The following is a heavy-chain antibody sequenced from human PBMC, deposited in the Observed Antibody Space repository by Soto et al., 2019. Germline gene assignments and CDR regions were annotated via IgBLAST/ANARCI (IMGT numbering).Heavy chain of an antibody. CDR3: AKGYDFWSGYYYYYYMDV. CDR2: ISGSGGST. D-gene: IGHD3-3*01. Sequence: PGGSLRLSCAASGFTFSSYAMSWVRQAPGKGLEWVSAISGSGGSTYYADSVKGRFTISRDNSKNTLYLQMNSLRAEDTAVYYCAKGYDFWSGYYYYYYMDVWGKGTTVTVSS. CDR1: GFTFSSYA. J-gene: IGHJ6*03. V-gene: IGHV3-23*01.